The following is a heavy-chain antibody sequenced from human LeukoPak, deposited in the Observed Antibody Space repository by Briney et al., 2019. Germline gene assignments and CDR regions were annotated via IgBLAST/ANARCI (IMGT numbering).Heavy chain of an antibody. D-gene: IGHD3-22*01. CDR3: AKAPYLSSGS. CDR1: GGSFSGYY. CDR2: IDHSGAT. V-gene: IGHV4-34*01. J-gene: IGHJ3*01. Sequence: SETLSLTCAVYGGSFSGYYWGWIRQPPGKGLEWIGEIDHSGATNYNPSLRSRVTISLDTSKNQFSLTLSSITAADTAVYYCAKAPYLSSGSWSQGIMVTVSS.